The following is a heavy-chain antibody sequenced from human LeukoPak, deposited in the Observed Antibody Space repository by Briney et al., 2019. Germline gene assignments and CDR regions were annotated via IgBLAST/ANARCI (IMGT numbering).Heavy chain of an antibody. Sequence: SETLSLTCTVSGYSISSGYYWGWIRQPPGKGLEWIGSIYHSGSTYYNPSLKSRVTISVDTSKNQFSLKLSSVTAADTAVYYCARILTLRAAYWGQGTLVTVSS. CDR3: ARILTLRAAY. J-gene: IGHJ4*02. D-gene: IGHD3-9*01. V-gene: IGHV4-38-2*02. CDR2: IYHSGST. CDR1: GYSISSGYY.